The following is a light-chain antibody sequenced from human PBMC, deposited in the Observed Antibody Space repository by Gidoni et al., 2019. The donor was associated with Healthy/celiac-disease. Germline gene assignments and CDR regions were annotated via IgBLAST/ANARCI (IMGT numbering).Light chain of an antibody. CDR3: QQRSNWS. Sequence: EIVLTQSPATLSLSPGERATLSCRASQSVSSYVAWYQQKPGQAPRLLIYDASNRATGIPARFSGSGSVTDFTLTISSLEPEDFAVYYCQQRSNWSFGGGTKVEIK. CDR2: DAS. CDR1: QSVSSY. V-gene: IGKV3-11*01. J-gene: IGKJ4*01.